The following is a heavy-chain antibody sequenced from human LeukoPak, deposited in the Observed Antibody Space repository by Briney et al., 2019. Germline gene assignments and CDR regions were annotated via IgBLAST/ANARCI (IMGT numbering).Heavy chain of an antibody. J-gene: IGHJ4*02. CDR1: GYTFTGYY. V-gene: IGHV1-2*02. D-gene: IGHD3-10*01. Sequence: ASVTVSCKASGYTFTGYYMHWVRQAPGQGLEWMGWINPNSGGTNYAQKFQGRVTMTRDTSISTAYMELSRLRSDDTAVYYCAREEGSYGSGSYISLWGQGTLVTVSS. CDR3: AREEGSYGSGSYISL. CDR2: INPNSGGT.